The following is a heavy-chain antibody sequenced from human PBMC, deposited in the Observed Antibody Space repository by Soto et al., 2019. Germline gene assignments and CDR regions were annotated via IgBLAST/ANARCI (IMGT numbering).Heavy chain of an antibody. CDR3: ARGSYYYGSGSYFYYFDY. J-gene: IGHJ4*02. Sequence: SETLSLTCAVYGGTFSGYYWSWIRQPQGKGLEWIGEINHSGSTNYNPSLKSRVTISVDTSKNQFSLKLSSVTPADTAVYYCARGSYYYGSGSYFYYFDYWGQGTLVTVSS. D-gene: IGHD3-10*01. CDR1: GGTFSGYY. CDR2: INHSGST. V-gene: IGHV4-34*01.